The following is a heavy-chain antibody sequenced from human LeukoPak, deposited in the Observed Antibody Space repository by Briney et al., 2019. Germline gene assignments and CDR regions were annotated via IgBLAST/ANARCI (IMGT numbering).Heavy chain of an antibody. Sequence: TGESLRLSCAASGFTFSSYGMHWVRQAPGKGLEWVAFIRYDGSNKYYADSVKGRFTISRDNSKNTLYLQMNSLRAEDTAVYYCAKTEKGYSYGNDAFDIWGQGTMVTVPS. D-gene: IGHD5-18*01. J-gene: IGHJ3*02. CDR3: AKTEKGYSYGNDAFDI. V-gene: IGHV3-30*02. CDR2: IRYDGSNK. CDR1: GFTFSSYG.